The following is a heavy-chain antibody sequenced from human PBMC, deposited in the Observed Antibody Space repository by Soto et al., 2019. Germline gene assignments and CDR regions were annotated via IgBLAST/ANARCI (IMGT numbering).Heavy chain of an antibody. V-gene: IGHV1-69*06. CDR3: ARGRNSYYYYYGMDV. J-gene: IGHJ6*02. Sequence: SVKVSCKASGYTFTSYGISWVRQAPGQGLEWMGGIIPIFGTANYAQKFQGRVTITADKSTSTAYMELSSLRSEDTAVYYCARGRNSYYYYYGMDVWGQGTTVTVSS. CDR1: GYTFTSYG. D-gene: IGHD2-15*01. CDR2: IIPIFGTA.